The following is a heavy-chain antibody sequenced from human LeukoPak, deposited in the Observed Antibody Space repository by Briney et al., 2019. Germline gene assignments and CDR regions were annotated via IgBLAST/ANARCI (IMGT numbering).Heavy chain of an antibody. D-gene: IGHD4-17*01. J-gene: IGHJ6*02. CDR1: GYSFTSYW. V-gene: IGHV5-51*01. Sequence: GESLKISCKGSGYSFTSYWIGWVRQMPGKGLEWMGIIYPGDSDTRYSSSFQGQVTISADKSISTAYLQWSSLKASDTAMYYCARHPTYGDYGMDYYYGMDVWGQGTTVTVSS. CDR3: ARHPTYGDYGMDYYYGMDV. CDR2: IYPGDSDT.